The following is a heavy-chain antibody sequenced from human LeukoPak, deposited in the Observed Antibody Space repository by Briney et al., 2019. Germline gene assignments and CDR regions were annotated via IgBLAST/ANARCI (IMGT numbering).Heavy chain of an antibody. D-gene: IGHD1-26*01. J-gene: IGHJ3*02. CDR1: GGSISSYY. CDR2: TYYSGST. CDR3: ARDLWELLASAFDI. Sequence: SETLSLTCTVSGGSISSYYWSWIRQPPGKGLEWIGYTYYSGSTNYNPSLKSRVTMSVDTSKNQFSLKLSSVTAADTAVYYCARDLWELLASAFDIWGQGTMVTVSS. V-gene: IGHV4-59*12.